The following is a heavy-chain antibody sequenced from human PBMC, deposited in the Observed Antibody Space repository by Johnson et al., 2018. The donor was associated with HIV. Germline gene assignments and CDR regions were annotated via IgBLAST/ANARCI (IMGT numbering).Heavy chain of an antibody. CDR3: AKGYGSGSYYNGNAFDI. J-gene: IGHJ3*02. CDR1: GFTFDDYA. V-gene: IGHV3-9*01. Sequence: VQLVESGGGLVQPGRSLRLSCVASGFTFDDYAMHWVRQAPGKGLEWVSGIRWNSGSIGYADSVKGRFTISRDNAKNSLYVQMNSLRVEDTALYYCAKGYGSGSYYNGNAFDIWGQGTLVTVSS. CDR2: IRWNSGSI. D-gene: IGHD3-10*01.